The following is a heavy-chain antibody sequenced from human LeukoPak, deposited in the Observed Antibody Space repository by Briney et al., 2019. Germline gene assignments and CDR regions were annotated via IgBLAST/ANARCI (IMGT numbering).Heavy chain of an antibody. CDR1: GDSFSTNSAA. Sequence: SQTLSLTCAISGDSFSTNSAAWNWIRPSPSRGLEWLGRTYYRSKWYTDYAVSVKSRITINPDTSKNQFSLQLDSVTPEDTAVYYCARDKGGSGYDHLDSWGQGTLVTVSS. CDR3: ARDKGGSGYDHLDS. CDR2: TYYRSKWYT. J-gene: IGHJ4*02. D-gene: IGHD5-12*01. V-gene: IGHV6-1*01.